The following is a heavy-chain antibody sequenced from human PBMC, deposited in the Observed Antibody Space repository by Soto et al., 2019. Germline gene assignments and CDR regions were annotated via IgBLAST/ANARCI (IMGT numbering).Heavy chain of an antibody. CDR1: GFTFSDYY. J-gene: IGHJ4*02. V-gene: IGHV3-11*03. Sequence: GGSLRLSCAASGFTFSDYYMSWIRQAPGKGLEWVSYISSSSSYTNYADSVKGRFTISRDNAKNSLYLQMNSLRAEDTAVYYCASRSATVLSLTYWGPGTQVTVSS. CDR3: ASRSATVLSLTY. CDR2: ISSSSSYT. D-gene: IGHD2-8*01.